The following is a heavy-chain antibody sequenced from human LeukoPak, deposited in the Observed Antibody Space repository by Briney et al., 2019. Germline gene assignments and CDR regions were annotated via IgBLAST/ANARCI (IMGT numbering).Heavy chain of an antibody. CDR3: ARGQAYYYDSSGYYY. Sequence: PSETLSLTCAVYGGSFSGYYWSWIRQPPGKGPEWIGEINHSGSTNYNPSLKSRVTISVDTSKNQFSLKLSSVTAADTAVYYCARGQAYYYDSSGYYYWGQGTLVTVSS. CDR1: GGSFSGYY. CDR2: INHSGST. V-gene: IGHV4-34*01. J-gene: IGHJ4*02. D-gene: IGHD3-22*01.